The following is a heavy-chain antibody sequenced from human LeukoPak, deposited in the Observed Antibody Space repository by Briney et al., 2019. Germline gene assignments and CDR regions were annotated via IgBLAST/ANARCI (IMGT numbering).Heavy chain of an antibody. CDR2: FHYSGST. J-gene: IGHJ4*02. CDR3: ARGGGLQYSSGWYWSFDY. D-gene: IGHD6-19*01. Sequence: SQCLSLTRTVAGGSINGSYCSSIRQPPGKGMGWIGSFHYSGSTNYKPSLKNRVTISVDTSKDQFSLKLNSVTAADTAVYYCARGGGLQYSSGWYWSFDYWGQGTLVTVSP. CDR1: GGSINGSY. V-gene: IGHV4-59*01.